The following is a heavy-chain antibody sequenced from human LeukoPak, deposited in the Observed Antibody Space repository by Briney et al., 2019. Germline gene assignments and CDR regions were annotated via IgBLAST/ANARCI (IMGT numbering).Heavy chain of an antibody. Sequence: SETLSLTCTVSGGSISSSSYYWGWIRQPPGKGLEWIGSIYYSGSTYYNPSLKSRVTISVDTSMTQFSLKLSSVTAADTAVYYCARDLYSYGIFEYWGQGTLVTVSS. V-gene: IGHV4-39*07. J-gene: IGHJ4*02. CDR1: GGSISSSSYY. CDR3: ARDLYSYGIFEY. D-gene: IGHD5-18*01. CDR2: IYYSGST.